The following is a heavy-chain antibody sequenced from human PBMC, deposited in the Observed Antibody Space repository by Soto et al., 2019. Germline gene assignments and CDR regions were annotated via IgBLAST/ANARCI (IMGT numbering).Heavy chain of an antibody. Sequence: GGSLRLSCAGSGLTFRNDWLSWVRQAPGKGLEWVANINQDGSGRYYVDSVRGRFTISRDNVESSLYLQLNSLRPEDTAVYYCAVYGYGVSAAAYWGQGTLVTVSS. CDR3: AVYGYGVSAAAY. CDR2: INQDGSGR. J-gene: IGHJ4*02. CDR1: GLTFRNDW. V-gene: IGHV3-7*03. D-gene: IGHD4-17*01.